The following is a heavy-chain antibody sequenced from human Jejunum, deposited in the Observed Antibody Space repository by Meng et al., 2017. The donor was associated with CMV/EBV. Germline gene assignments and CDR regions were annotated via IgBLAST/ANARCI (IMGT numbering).Heavy chain of an antibody. D-gene: IGHD5-12*01. CDR1: GVTFSTFW. CDR2: INGDGSSI. CDR3: ARKGYDFAAAFDV. V-gene: IGHV3-74*01. J-gene: IGHJ3*01. Sequence: SGVTFSTFWMLWVRQIPGKGLVWVSRINGDGSSISYADPVKGRFTISRDNAKNTLFLQMNSLRAEDTAIYYCARKGYDFAAAFDVWGQGAMATVSS.